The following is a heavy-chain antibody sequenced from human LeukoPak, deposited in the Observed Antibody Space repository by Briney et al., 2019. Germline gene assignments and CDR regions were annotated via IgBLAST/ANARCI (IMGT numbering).Heavy chain of an antibody. V-gene: IGHV3-7*01. Sequence: GGSLRLSCAASVFTFSTYYMTWVRQAPGEGLEWVAGVKQDGSENYYVDSVKGRFTISRDNSKNSLYLQMNSLRAEDTAVYFCARERYCTSTTCYVGVPFDYWGQGTLVTVAS. CDR2: VKQDGSEN. D-gene: IGHD2-2*01. J-gene: IGHJ4*02. CDR1: VFTFSTYY. CDR3: ARERYCTSTTCYVGVPFDY.